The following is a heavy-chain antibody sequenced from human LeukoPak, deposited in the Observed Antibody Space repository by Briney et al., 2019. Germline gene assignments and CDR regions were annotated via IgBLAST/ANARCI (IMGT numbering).Heavy chain of an antibody. CDR1: GFTFSSYA. CDR2: ISGSGGST. V-gene: IGHV3-23*01. D-gene: IGHD6-19*01. J-gene: IGHJ4*02. CDR3: AKDPQYSSGWYVDVTPKGYFDY. Sequence: GGSLRLSCAASGFTFSSYAMSWVRQAPGKGLEWVSAISGSGGSTYYADFVKGRFTISRDNSKNTLYLQMNSLRAEDTAVYYCAKDPQYSSGWYVDVTPKGYFDYWGQGTLVTVSS.